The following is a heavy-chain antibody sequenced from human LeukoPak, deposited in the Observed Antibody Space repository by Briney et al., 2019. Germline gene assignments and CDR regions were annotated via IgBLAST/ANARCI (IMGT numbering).Heavy chain of an antibody. Sequence: GRSLSLTCAASGFTFSSYGMHWVRQAPGKGLEWVAVISYDGSNKYYADSVKGRFTISRDNSKNTLYLQMNSLRAEDTAVYYCAKEGSKISSLDYWGEGTGVSVSS. CDR1: GFTFSSYG. D-gene: IGHD6-13*01. V-gene: IGHV3-30*18. CDR3: AKEGSKISSLDY. J-gene: IGHJ4*02. CDR2: ISYDGSNK.